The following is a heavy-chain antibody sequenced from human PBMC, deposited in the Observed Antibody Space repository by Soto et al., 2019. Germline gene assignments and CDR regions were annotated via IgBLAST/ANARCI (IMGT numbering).Heavy chain of an antibody. CDR3: AKEPPYASYCSSTSCYGDCFDY. Sequence: QVQLVESGGGVVQPGRSLRLSCAASGFTFSSYGMHWVRQAPGKGLEWVAVIWYDGSNKYYADSVKGRFTISRDNSKDMRYLQMNSLKADGTAVYYCAKEPPYASYCSSTSCYGDCFDYWGQGTLVTVSS. V-gene: IGHV3-33*06. J-gene: IGHJ4*02. D-gene: IGHD2-2*01. CDR1: GFTFSSYG. CDR2: IWYDGSNK.